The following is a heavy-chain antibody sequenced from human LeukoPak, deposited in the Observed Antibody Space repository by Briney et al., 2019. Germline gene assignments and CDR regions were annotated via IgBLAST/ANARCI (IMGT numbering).Heavy chain of an antibody. D-gene: IGHD3-22*01. J-gene: IGHJ5*02. V-gene: IGHV4-4*09. CDR2: IYTSGST. CDR1: GGSISSYY. Sequence: PSKTLSLTCTVSGGSISSYYWSWIRQPPGKGLEWIGYIYTSGSTNYNPSLKSRVTISVDTSKNQFSLKLSSVTAADTAVYYCARLAPHDYYDSSGYSGPRFDPWGQGTLVTVSS. CDR3: ARLAPHDYYDSSGYSGPRFDP.